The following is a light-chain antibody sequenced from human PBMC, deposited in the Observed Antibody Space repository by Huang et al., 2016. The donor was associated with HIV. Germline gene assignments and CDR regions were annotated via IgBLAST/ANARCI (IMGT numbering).Light chain of an antibody. V-gene: IGKV1-27*01. CDR1: QGIGNS. Sequence: DIQMTQSQSSLSACVGDRVTITCRASQGIGNSLAWYQQKPGMVPKVLIYAASTLQSGVPSRVSGSGSGTDFTLTISSLQPGDVATYYCQKYNSAPWTFGQGTKVEIK. CDR3: QKYNSAPWT. CDR2: AAS. J-gene: IGKJ1*01.